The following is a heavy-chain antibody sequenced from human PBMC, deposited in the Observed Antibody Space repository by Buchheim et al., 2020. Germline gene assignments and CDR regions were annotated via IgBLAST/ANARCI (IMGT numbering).Heavy chain of an antibody. V-gene: IGHV1-8*01. Sequence: QVQLVQSGAEVKKPGASVKVSCKASGYTFTSYDINWVRQATGQGLEWMGWMNPNIGNTGYAQKFQGRVTMTRNTSISTAYMELNSLRSEDTAVYYCARGSRSGSYYVDYYYYMCVWGKGTT. D-gene: IGHD3-10*01. J-gene: IGHJ6*03. CDR1: GYTFTSYD. CDR3: ARGSRSGSYYVDYYYYMCV. CDR2: MNPNIGNT.